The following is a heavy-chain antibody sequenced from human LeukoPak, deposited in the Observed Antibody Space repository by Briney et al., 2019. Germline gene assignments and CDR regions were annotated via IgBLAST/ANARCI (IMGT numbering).Heavy chain of an antibody. Sequence: GGSLRLSCAASGFTFSSYWMSWVRQAPGKGLEWVANIKQDGSEKYYVDSVKGRFTISRDNAKNSLYLQMNSLRAEDTAVYYCAREGMYYYDSSGLSTHFDYWGQGTLVTVSP. CDR2: IKQDGSEK. CDR1: GFTFSSYW. CDR3: AREGMYYYDSSGLSTHFDY. D-gene: IGHD3-22*01. J-gene: IGHJ4*02. V-gene: IGHV3-7*01.